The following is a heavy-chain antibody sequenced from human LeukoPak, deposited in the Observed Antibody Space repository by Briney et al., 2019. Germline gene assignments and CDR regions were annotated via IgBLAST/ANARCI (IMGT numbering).Heavy chain of an antibody. Sequence: GGSLRLSCAASGFTFSGYAMSWVRQATGKGLEWVSSTSRSGEITFYADSVKGRFTISRDNSKSTLYLQMNSLRAEDAAVYYCAKAYCSSTSCYQGYWGQGTLVIVSS. J-gene: IGHJ4*02. CDR3: AKAYCSSTSCYQGY. CDR2: TSRSGEIT. CDR1: GFTFSGYA. D-gene: IGHD2-2*01. V-gene: IGHV3-23*01.